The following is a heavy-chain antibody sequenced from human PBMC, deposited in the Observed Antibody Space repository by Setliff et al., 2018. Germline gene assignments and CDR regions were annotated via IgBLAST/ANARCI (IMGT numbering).Heavy chain of an antibody. V-gene: IGHV4-38-2*02. J-gene: IGHJ4*02. CDR2: LYHTGST. D-gene: IGHD3-10*01. CDR3: ARGVVRGVIRFDY. Sequence: PSETLSLTCTVSGYSIRSDYYWGWIRQPPGKGLEWIGSLYHTGSTDYNPSLNSRVTISVDKSKNQFSLKLSSVTAADTAVYYCARGVVRGVIRFDYWGQGTLVTVSS. CDR1: GYSIRSDYY.